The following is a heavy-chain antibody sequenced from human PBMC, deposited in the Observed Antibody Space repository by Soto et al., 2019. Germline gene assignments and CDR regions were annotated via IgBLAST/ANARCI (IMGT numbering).Heavy chain of an antibody. CDR1: GYTFSDYA. V-gene: IGHV1-18*04. Sequence: QVQLVQSGAEVKKPGASVKVSCKASGYTFSDYAITWVRQAPGQGLEWMGRISAYNGNTKYAQKFQGRVTMTTDTSTNTAHMELRSLGSDDTAVYYCARAGPSSTVYALILHWFDPWGQGTLVTVSS. CDR2: ISAYNGNT. J-gene: IGHJ5*02. D-gene: IGHD2-8*01. CDR3: ARAGPSSTVYALILHWFDP.